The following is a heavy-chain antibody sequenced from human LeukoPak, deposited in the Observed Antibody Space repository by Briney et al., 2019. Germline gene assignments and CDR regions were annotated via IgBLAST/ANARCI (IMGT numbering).Heavy chain of an antibody. CDR3: ARWDGYSSSPDY. D-gene: IGHD6-13*01. Sequence: GASVKVSCKASGYTFTGFYMHWVRQAPGQGLEWMGWINPHSADTGYAQKFLGRVTMTRDMSISTIYLELIRLTSDDTALYYCARWDGYSSSPDYWGQGTLVTVSS. J-gene: IGHJ4*02. CDR1: GYTFTGFY. V-gene: IGHV1-2*02. CDR2: INPHSADT.